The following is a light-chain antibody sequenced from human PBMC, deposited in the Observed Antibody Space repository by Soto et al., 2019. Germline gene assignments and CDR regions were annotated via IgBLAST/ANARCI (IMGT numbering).Light chain of an antibody. CDR1: QSISSW. J-gene: IGKJ1*01. CDR3: QQYDNWPT. Sequence: DIQMTQSPSTLSASVGDRVTITCRASQSISSWLAWYQQKPGKAPKLLIYKASSLESGVPARFSGSGSGTEFTLTISSLQSEDFAVYYCQQYDNWPTFGQGTKVDIK. CDR2: KAS. V-gene: IGKV1-5*03.